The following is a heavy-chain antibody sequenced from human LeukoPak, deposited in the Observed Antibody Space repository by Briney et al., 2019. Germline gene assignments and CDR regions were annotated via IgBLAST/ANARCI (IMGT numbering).Heavy chain of an antibody. Sequence: PSETLSLTCTVSGDSISSGGYYWSWIRQHPGKGLEWIGYIYYSGSTYYNPSLKSRVTISVDTSKNQFSLKLSSVTAADTAVYYCARVTTRGTRTRGYYFDYWGQGTLVTVSS. CDR2: IYYSGST. CDR1: GDSISSGGYY. D-gene: IGHD1-14*01. V-gene: IGHV4-31*03. CDR3: ARVTTRGTRTRGYYFDY. J-gene: IGHJ4*02.